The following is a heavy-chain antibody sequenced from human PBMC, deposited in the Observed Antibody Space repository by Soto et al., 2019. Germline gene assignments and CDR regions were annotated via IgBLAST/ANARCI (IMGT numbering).Heavy chain of an antibody. Sequence: GGSLGLSCAASGFTFSSYAMHWVRQAPGKGLEYVSAISSNGGSTYYANSVKGRFTISRDNSKNTLYLQMGSLRAEDMAVYYCARDSLPDYYYYYMDVWGKGTTVTVSS. J-gene: IGHJ6*03. CDR3: ARDSLPDYYYYYMDV. CDR1: GFTFSSYA. CDR2: ISSNGGST. V-gene: IGHV3-64*01.